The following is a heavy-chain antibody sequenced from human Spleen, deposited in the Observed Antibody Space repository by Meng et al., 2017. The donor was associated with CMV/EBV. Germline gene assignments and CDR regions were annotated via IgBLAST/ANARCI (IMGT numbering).Heavy chain of an antibody. Sequence: SLKISCAASGFTFDDYAMHWVRQAPGKGLEWVSGISWNSGSIGYADSVKGRFTISRDNAKNSLYLQMNSLRAEDTAVYYCARDLSPNFYYFDYWGQGTLVTVSS. CDR2: ISWNSGSI. CDR1: GFTFDDYA. J-gene: IGHJ4*02. CDR3: ARDLSPNFYYFDY. V-gene: IGHV3-9*01. D-gene: IGHD1-7*01.